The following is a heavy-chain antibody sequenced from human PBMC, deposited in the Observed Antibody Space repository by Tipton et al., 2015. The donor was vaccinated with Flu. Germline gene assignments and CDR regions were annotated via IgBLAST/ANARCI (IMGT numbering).Heavy chain of an antibody. CDR3: ARTRWDYYYGMDV. J-gene: IGHJ6*02. CDR1: GFTVSSNY. V-gene: IGHV3-53*01. Sequence: QLVQSGGGLIQHGGSLRLSCAASGFTVSSNYMSWVRQAPGKGLEWVSVIYSGGSPYYADSVKGRFTISRDNSKNTLYLQMNSLRAADTAVYYCARTRWDYYYGMDVWGQGTTVTVSS. D-gene: IGHD3-16*01. CDR2: IYSGGSP.